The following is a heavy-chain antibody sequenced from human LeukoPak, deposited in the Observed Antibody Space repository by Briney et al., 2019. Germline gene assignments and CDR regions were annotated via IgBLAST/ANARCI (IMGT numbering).Heavy chain of an antibody. D-gene: IGHD1-26*01. Sequence: ASVKVSCKASGYTFTSHYMHWVRQAPEQGLEWMGIINPSGGSTSYAQKFQGRVTMTRDTSISTAYMELSRLRSDDTAAYYCARDWFFSGSYGRDYWGQGTLVTVSS. CDR2: INPSGGST. CDR3: ARDWFFSGSYGRDY. J-gene: IGHJ4*02. V-gene: IGHV1-46*01. CDR1: GYTFTSHY.